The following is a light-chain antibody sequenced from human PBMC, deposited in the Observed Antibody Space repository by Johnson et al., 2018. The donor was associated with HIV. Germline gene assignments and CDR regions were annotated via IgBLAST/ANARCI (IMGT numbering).Light chain of an antibody. V-gene: IGLV1-51*01. CDR3: GTWDSSLSAYV. J-gene: IGLJ1*01. Sequence: QSVLTQPPSVSAAPGQKVTISCSGSSSNIANIYVSWYQQLPGTAPKLLIYDNSNRPSGIPDRFSGSKSGTSATLGITGLQTGDEADYYCGTWDSSLSAYVVGTGTKVTVL. CDR2: DNS. CDR1: SSNIANIY.